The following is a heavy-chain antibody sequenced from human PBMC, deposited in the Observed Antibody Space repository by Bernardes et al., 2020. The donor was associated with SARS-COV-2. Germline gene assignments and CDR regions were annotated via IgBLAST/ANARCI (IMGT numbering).Heavy chain of an antibody. CDR3: ARVDFSNLYYFDS. J-gene: IGHJ4*02. CDR1: GFTFSSYT. V-gene: IGHV3-21*06. CDR2: ISTSSSYI. Sequence: GGSLRLSCAASGFTFSSYTMNWVRQAPGKGLEWISSISTSSSYISYSDSVRGRFTISRDNAKNSVSLQMNSLRAEDTAVYYCARVDFSNLYYFDSWGQGTPVTVSS. D-gene: IGHD4-4*01.